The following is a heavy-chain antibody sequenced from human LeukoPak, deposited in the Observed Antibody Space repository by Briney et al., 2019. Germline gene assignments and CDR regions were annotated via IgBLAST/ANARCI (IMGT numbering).Heavy chain of an antibody. J-gene: IGHJ4*02. CDR2: INAGNGNT. CDR1: GYTFTSYA. Sequence: EASVKVSCKASGYTFTSYATHWVRQAPGQRLEWMGWINAGNGNTKYSQKFQGRVTITRDTSASTAYMELSSLRSEDTAVYYCARESQEGAFDYWGQGTLVTVSS. V-gene: IGHV1-3*01. CDR3: ARESQEGAFDY.